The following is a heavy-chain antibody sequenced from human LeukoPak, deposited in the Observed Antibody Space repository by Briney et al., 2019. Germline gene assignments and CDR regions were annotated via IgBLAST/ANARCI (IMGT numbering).Heavy chain of an antibody. Sequence: PGGSLRLPCAASGFTFSSYAMSWVRQAPGKGLEWVSAISGSGGSTYYADSVKGRFTISRDNSKNTLYLQMNSLRAEDTAVYYCAKAYYDILTGGYWGQGTLVTVSS. V-gene: IGHV3-23*01. CDR2: ISGSGGST. J-gene: IGHJ4*02. CDR3: AKAYYDILTGGY. D-gene: IGHD3-9*01. CDR1: GFTFSSYA.